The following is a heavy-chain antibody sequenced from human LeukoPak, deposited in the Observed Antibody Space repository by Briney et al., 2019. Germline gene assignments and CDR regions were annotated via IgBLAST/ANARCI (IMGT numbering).Heavy chain of an antibody. CDR2: IRYDGSNK. V-gene: IGHV3-30*02. CDR1: GYTFSGYG. D-gene: IGHD3-10*01. Sequence: GGSLRLSCAASGYTFSGYGTHWVRQAPGKGLEWVAFIRYDGSNKYYADSVKGRFTISRGNSKSTLYLQMNSLRAEDKAVYYCAKGGKKYYYGSGSTLHPDYWGQGTLVTVYS. J-gene: IGHJ4*02. CDR3: AKGGKKYYYGSGSTLHPDY.